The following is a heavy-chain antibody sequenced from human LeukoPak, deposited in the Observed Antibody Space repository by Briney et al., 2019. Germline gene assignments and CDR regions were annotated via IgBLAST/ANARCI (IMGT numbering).Heavy chain of an antibody. Sequence: SETLSLTCTVSGGSISSYYWSCVRHPPGEGREWIGYIYYSGGTNYNPSLKRRVTISVDTSNNQSSLKLSSVTAADTAVYYCAGDDPYCGGDCYAFDIWGQGTMVTVSS. CDR3: AGDDPYCGGDCYAFDI. J-gene: IGHJ3*02. D-gene: IGHD2-21*02. V-gene: IGHV4-59*01. CDR1: GGSISSYY. CDR2: IYYSGGT.